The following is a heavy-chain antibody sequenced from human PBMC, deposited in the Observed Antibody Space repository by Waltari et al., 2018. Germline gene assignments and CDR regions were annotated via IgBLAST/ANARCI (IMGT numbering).Heavy chain of an antibody. V-gene: IGHV4-34*02. CDR3: ARVFGYYYYYMDV. Sequence: QVQLQQWGAGLLKPSETLYLTCDVSGWSISGYHWTWIRQPPGKGLEWIGEINDSGRTTYNPSLESRVTVSIDTANNQFSLRVRSVTAADTAVYYCARVFGYYYYYMDVWGKGTTVTISS. J-gene: IGHJ6*03. CDR1: GWSISGYH. D-gene: IGHD3-3*01. CDR2: INDSGRT.